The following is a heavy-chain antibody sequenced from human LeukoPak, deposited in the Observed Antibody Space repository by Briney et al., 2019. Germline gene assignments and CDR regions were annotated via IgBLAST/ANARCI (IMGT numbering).Heavy chain of an antibody. V-gene: IGHV4-59*08. Sequence: SETLSLTCTVSGGSISSYYWSWVRQPPGKGLEWIGYIYYSGSTNYNPSLKRRVTISLGTSKNQFSLKLSSVTAADTAVYYCARRVSGWYAFDHWGQGTLVAVSS. CDR3: ARRVSGWYAFDH. CDR1: GGSISSYY. D-gene: IGHD6-19*01. CDR2: IYYSGST. J-gene: IGHJ4*02.